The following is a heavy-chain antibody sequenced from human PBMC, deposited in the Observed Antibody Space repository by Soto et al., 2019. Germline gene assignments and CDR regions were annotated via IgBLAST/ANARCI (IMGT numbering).Heavy chain of an antibody. J-gene: IGHJ5*02. CDR3: ARGRSGITIFGVVTQMYNWFDP. D-gene: IGHD3-3*01. CDR2: MNPNSGNT. CDR1: GYTFTRYG. V-gene: IGHV1-8*01. Sequence: ASVKVSCKASGYTFTRYGINWVRQATGQGLEWMGWMNPNSGNTGYAQKFQGRVTMTRNTSISTAYMELSSLRSEDTAVYYCARGRSGITIFGVVTQMYNWFDPWGQGTLVSVSS.